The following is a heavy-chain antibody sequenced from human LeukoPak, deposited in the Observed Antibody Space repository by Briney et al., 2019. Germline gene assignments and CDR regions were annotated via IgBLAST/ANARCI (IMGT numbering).Heavy chain of an antibody. CDR1: GFIFSRYW. Sequence: GGSLRLSCAASGFIFSRYWMSWVRQAPGKGLEWVANINQEGSEKYYVDSVKGQFTISRDNAKNSLYLQMNSLRVEDTAVYYCARPFSDLVSSDYWGQGILVTVSS. V-gene: IGHV3-7*01. CDR3: ARPFSDLVSSDY. D-gene: IGHD5/OR15-5a*01. J-gene: IGHJ4*02. CDR2: INQEGSEK.